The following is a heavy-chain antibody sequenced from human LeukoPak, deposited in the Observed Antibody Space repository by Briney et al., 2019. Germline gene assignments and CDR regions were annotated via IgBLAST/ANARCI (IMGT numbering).Heavy chain of an antibody. CDR1: GGSISSYY. Sequence: SETLSLTCTVSGGSISSYYWSWIRQPPGKGLEWIGYIYYSGSTNYNPSLKSRVTISVDPSKNQFSLKLSSVTAADTAVYYCARDRVYGSGSYFNYYYGMDVWGQGTTVTVSS. D-gene: IGHD3-10*01. CDR2: IYYSGST. CDR3: ARDRVYGSGSYFNYYYGMDV. J-gene: IGHJ6*02. V-gene: IGHV4-59*01.